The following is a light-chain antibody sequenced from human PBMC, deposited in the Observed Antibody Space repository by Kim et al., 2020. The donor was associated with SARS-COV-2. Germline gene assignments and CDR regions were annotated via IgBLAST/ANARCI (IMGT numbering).Light chain of an antibody. CDR3: QQYDTLPPT. Sequence: DIQMTQSPSSLSASVGDRVTITCQANQDISNFLNWYQQRPGRAPKLLIYDASTLETGVPSRFSGSGSGTDFTFTISSLQPEDIATYYCQQYDTLPPTFGGGTKLEIK. CDR2: DAS. V-gene: IGKV1-33*01. CDR1: QDISNF. J-gene: IGKJ4*01.